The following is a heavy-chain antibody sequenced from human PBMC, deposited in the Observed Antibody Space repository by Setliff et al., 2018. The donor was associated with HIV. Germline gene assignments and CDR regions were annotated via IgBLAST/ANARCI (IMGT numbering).Heavy chain of an antibody. J-gene: IGHJ3*02. CDR3: ATSAESGFGIHWGVFNI. D-gene: IGHD3-10*01. CDR2: IYSSGST. CDR1: GGSTSTSGYY. V-gene: IGHV4-39*01. Sequence: PSETLSLTCTVSGGSTSTSGYYWGWIRQPPGKGREWIGSIYSSGSTYYNPSLKSRVTISVDTSKNQFFLKLKSVTAADTAVYYCATSAESGFGIHWGVFNIWGQGTRVTVSS.